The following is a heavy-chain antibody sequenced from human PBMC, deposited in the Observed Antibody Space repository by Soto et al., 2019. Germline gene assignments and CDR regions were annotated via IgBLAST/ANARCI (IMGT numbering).Heavy chain of an antibody. V-gene: IGHV4-39*01. CDR2: IYYSGST. D-gene: IGHD3-3*02. CDR3: ARRFRVLDNYGMDV. Sequence: QLQLQESGPGLVKPSETLSLTCTVSGGSISSSSYYWGWIRQPPGKGLEWIGSIYYSGSTYYNPSLKSRVTISVDTSKNQFSLKLSSVTAADTAVYYCARRFRVLDNYGMDVWGQGTTVTVSS. J-gene: IGHJ6*02. CDR1: GGSISSSSYY.